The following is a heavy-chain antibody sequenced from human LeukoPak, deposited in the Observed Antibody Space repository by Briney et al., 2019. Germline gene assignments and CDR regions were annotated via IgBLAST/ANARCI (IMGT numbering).Heavy chain of an antibody. D-gene: IGHD4/OR15-4a*01. V-gene: IGHV1-8*01. CDR3: ARRAGAYSHPYDY. Sequence: ASVKVSCKASGYTFTSYDINWVRQATGQGLEWMGWMNPNSGNTGYAQKFQGRITMTRNTSISTAYMELSSLRAEDTAVYYCARRAGAYSHPYDYWGQGTLVTVSS. J-gene: IGHJ4*02. CDR1: GYTFTSYD. CDR2: MNPNSGNT.